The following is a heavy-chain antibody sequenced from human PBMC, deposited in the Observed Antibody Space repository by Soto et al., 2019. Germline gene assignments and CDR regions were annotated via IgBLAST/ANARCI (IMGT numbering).Heavy chain of an antibody. CDR1: GYTFTAYY. V-gene: IGHV1-2*02. Sequence: QVQLVQSGAEMKKPGASVKVSCEASGYTFTAYYIHWVRQAPGQGLEWMGWTNPKGGGTKYAQKFEGRVTMTRDTSINTAYMELTRLTSDDTAVYYCARAVHTMIQGVRFRVDQWGQGTLVTVSS. D-gene: IGHD3-10*01. CDR2: TNPKGGGT. CDR3: ARAVHTMIQGVRFRVDQ. J-gene: IGHJ4*02.